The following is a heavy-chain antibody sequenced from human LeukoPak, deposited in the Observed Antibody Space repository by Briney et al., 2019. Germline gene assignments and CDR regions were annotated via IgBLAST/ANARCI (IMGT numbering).Heavy chain of an antibody. CDR3: TTGYSSGWYNEGNY. Sequence: PGGSLRLSCVASGFTFSRYWMSWVRQAPGKGLEWVAKIKQDGSGQYYLDSVKGRFTISRDNAKNSLYLQTNSLRAEDTAVYFCTTGYSSGWYNEGNYWGQGTLVTVSS. V-gene: IGHV3-7*01. J-gene: IGHJ4*02. D-gene: IGHD6-19*01. CDR1: GFTFSRYW. CDR2: IKQDGSGQ.